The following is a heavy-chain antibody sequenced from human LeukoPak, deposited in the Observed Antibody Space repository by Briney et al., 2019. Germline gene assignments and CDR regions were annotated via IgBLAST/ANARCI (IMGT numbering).Heavy chain of an antibody. Sequence: PGGSLRLSCAASGFTFSSYAMSWVRQAPGKGLEWVSAISGSAGSTYYADSVKGRFTISRDNSKNTLYLQMNSLRAEDTAVYYCAKIWNIVGATETAAFDYWGQGTLVTVSS. CDR1: GFTFSSYA. V-gene: IGHV3-23*01. CDR2: ISGSAGST. D-gene: IGHD1-26*01. J-gene: IGHJ4*02. CDR3: AKIWNIVGATETAAFDY.